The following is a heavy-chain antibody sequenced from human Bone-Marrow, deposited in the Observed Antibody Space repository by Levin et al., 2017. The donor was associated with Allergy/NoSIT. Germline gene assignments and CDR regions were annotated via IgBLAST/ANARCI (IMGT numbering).Heavy chain of an antibody. V-gene: IGHV3-9*01. Sequence: SLKISCAASGFTFDDYAMHWVRQAPGKGLEWVSGISWNSGSIGYADSVKGRFTISRDNAKNSLYLQMNSLRAEDTALYYCAKDNGYSYGFDYWGQGTLVTVSS. CDR1: GFTFDDYA. D-gene: IGHD5-18*01. J-gene: IGHJ4*02. CDR2: ISWNSGSI. CDR3: AKDNGYSYGFDY.